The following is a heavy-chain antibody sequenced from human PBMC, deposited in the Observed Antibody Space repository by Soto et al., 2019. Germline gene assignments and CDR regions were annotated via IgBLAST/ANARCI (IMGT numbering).Heavy chain of an antibody. Sequence: QVQLVESGGGVVQPGRSLRLSCAASGFTFSSYAMHWVRQAPGKGLEWVAVISYDGSNKYYADSVKGRFTISRDNSKNTLYLQMNSLRAEDTAVYYCARHRPAKDLSPSPLQHWGQGTLVTVSS. CDR1: GFTFSSYA. CDR2: ISYDGSNK. CDR3: ARHRPAKDLSPSPLQH. J-gene: IGHJ1*01. D-gene: IGHD2-15*01. V-gene: IGHV3-30-3*01.